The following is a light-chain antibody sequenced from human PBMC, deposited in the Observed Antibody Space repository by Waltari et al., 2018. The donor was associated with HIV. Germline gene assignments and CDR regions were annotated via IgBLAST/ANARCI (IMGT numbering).Light chain of an antibody. Sequence: DIQLTQSPSFLSASVGDRVTITCRASQGISSYLAWYQQKPGKAPKLLIYAASTLQSGVTSSFSGSGSGTEFSLTISSLQPEDFATYYCQQLNSYPRTFGQGTKVEIK. J-gene: IGKJ1*01. V-gene: IGKV1-9*01. CDR3: QQLNSYPRT. CDR1: QGISSY. CDR2: AAS.